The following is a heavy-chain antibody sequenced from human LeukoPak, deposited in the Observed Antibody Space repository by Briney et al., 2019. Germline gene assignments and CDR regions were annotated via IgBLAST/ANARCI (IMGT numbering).Heavy chain of an antibody. Sequence: GGPLRLSCAASGFTFSSYSMTWVRQAPGEGLEWVSALSGGGGNTYYADSVKGRFTISRDNSKNTLYLQMNSLRAEDTAVYYCAKDWYSPAPPAFDYWGQGTLVTVSS. J-gene: IGHJ4*02. D-gene: IGHD2-15*01. CDR3: AKDWYSPAPPAFDY. CDR1: GFTFSSYS. CDR2: LSGGGGNT. V-gene: IGHV3-23*01.